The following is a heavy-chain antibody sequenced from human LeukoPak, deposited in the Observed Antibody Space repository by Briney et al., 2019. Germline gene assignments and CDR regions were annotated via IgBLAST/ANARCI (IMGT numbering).Heavy chain of an antibody. D-gene: IGHD2-15*01. CDR2: IIPIFGTA. Sequence: AASVKVSCKASGGTFSSYAISWVRQAPGQGLEWMGGIIPIFGTANYAQKFQGRVTITADESTSTAYMELSSLRSEDTAVYYCASTGYCSGGSCFTTPMGIYYFDYWGQGTLVTVSS. J-gene: IGHJ4*02. CDR1: GGTFSSYA. CDR3: ASTGYCSGGSCFTTPMGIYYFDY. V-gene: IGHV1-69*13.